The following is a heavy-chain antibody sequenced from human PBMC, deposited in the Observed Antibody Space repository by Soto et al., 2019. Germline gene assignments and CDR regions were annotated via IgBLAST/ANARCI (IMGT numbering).Heavy chain of an antibody. Sequence: EVQLLESGGGLVQPGGSLSLSCAASAFTFNNYAMSWVRQAPGKGLEWVSGIGGSGRTTYYADSMKGRFTISRDNSNNKLFLQMNSLRAEDTAVYYCAKSRYSDSSGDFYDYWGQGTLVTVSS. CDR2: IGGSGRTT. J-gene: IGHJ4*02. CDR1: AFTFNNYA. D-gene: IGHD3-22*01. V-gene: IGHV3-23*01. CDR3: AKSRYSDSSGDFYDY.